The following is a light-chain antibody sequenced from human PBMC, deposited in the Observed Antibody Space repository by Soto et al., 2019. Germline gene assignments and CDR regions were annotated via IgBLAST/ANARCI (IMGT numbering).Light chain of an antibody. CDR3: QQYGSSPLT. Sequence: EIVLTQSPGTLSLSPGERATLSCRASQSVSSSYLAWYQQKPGQAPRLLIYGASSRATGIPDRFSGSGSGTDFTLTISRLDPEDFPVYYCQQYGSSPLTFGQGTKVEIK. CDR2: GAS. J-gene: IGKJ1*01. CDR1: QSVSSSY. V-gene: IGKV3-20*01.